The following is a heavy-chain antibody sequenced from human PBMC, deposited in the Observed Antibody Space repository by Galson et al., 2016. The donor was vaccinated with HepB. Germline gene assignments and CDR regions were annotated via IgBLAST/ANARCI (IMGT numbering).Heavy chain of an antibody. V-gene: IGHV6-1*01. CDR1: GDSVSSNGAT. Sequence: CAISGDSVSSNGATWNWIRQSPSRGLGWLGRTYYRSRWINNYAESVKSRIIITPDTSKNQFSLHLDSVTPEDTAVYYCARVVGRGVYDGRFDYWGQGILVTVSS. D-gene: IGHD5/OR15-5a*01. CDR2: TYYRSRWIN. J-gene: IGHJ4*02. CDR3: ARVVGRGVYDGRFDY.